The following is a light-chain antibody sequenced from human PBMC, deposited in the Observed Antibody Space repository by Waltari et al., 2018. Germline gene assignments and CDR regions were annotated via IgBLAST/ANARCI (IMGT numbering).Light chain of an antibody. J-gene: IGKJ2*01. CDR3: QQYYTAPYT. CDR2: WAS. CDR1: HSILYSSNNKNY. V-gene: IGKV4-1*01. Sequence: DIVMTHSPDSLTVSMGDMATISRKSRHSILYSSNNKNYLAWYQQKPGQPPNLLIYWASTRESGVPDRFSGSGSGTDFTLTISSLQAEDVAVYYCQQYYTAPYTFGQGTKLEIK.